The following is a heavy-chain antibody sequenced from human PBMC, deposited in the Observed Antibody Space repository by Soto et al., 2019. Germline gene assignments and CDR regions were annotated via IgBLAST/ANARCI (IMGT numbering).Heavy chain of an antibody. Sequence: GGSLRLSCAASGFTFSSYSMNWVRQAPGKGLEWVSSISSSSSYIYYADSVKGRFTISRDNAKNSLYLQMNSLRAEDTAVYYCARGGPLAAAGKGPILTWGQGTLVTVSS. V-gene: IGHV3-21*01. CDR1: GFTFSSYS. CDR2: ISSSSSYI. J-gene: IGHJ4*02. CDR3: ARGGPLAAAGKGPILT. D-gene: IGHD6-13*01.